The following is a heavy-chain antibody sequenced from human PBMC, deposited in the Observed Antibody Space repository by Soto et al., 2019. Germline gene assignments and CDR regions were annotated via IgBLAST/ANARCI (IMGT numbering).Heavy chain of an antibody. Sequence: QMHLVQSGPEVRKPGSSVKVSCKASGGTFGDYGIDWVRQSPGHGLEWMVGILPVLRTPRNAQKFEGRVSHTVDEVTNTAFMELNSLRTEDTATYYCARDEGEGGMDVWVQGTTVIVSS. CDR3: ARDEGEGGMDV. CDR1: GGTFGDYG. D-gene: IGHD3-10*01. J-gene: IGHJ6*02. CDR2: ILPVLRTP. V-gene: IGHV1-69*01.